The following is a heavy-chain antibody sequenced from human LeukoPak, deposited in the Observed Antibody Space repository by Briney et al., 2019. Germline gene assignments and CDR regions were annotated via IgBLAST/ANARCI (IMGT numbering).Heavy chain of an antibody. CDR3: AKDLAAYATGSGSLYYYYGMDV. V-gene: IGHV3-30*18. Sequence: GGSLSLSCAVSGFTFSSYAMHWVRQAPGKGLEWVAVISFDGSNKYYADSVKGRFTISRDNSKNTLYLQMNSLRAEDTAVYYCAKDLAAYATGSGSLYYYYGMDVWGQGTTVTVSS. J-gene: IGHJ6*02. D-gene: IGHD3-10*01. CDR2: ISFDGSNK. CDR1: GFTFSSYA.